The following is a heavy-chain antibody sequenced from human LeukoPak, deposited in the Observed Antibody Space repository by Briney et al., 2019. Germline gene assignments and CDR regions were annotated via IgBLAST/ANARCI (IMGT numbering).Heavy chain of an antibody. CDR3: ARLITTVDGNWFDP. Sequence: SETLSLTCTVSGASLSSSSYYWVWVRQPPGKGLEWIGSVNYSGTTYYSASLKSRVAISMDTSKNQFSLRLTSVTAADTAVYYCARLITTVDGNWFDPWGQGTLVTVSS. J-gene: IGHJ5*02. D-gene: IGHD2/OR15-2a*01. CDR1: GASLSSSSYY. CDR2: VNYSGTT. V-gene: IGHV4-39*01.